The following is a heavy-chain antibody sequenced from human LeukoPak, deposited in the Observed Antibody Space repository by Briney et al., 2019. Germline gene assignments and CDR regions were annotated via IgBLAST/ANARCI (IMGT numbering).Heavy chain of an antibody. CDR1: GYTLNEVS. CDR3: ATENFGLGSPFDP. D-gene: IGHD3-16*01. J-gene: IGHJ5*02. Sequence: GASVKVSCKVAGYTLNEVSMHWVRQAPGKGLEWMGGFDPEDGERICAQKFQGRVTMTEDTSTDTAYMELSSLTSGDTAMYYCATENFGLGSPFDPWGQGTLVTVSS. CDR2: FDPEDGER. V-gene: IGHV1-24*01.